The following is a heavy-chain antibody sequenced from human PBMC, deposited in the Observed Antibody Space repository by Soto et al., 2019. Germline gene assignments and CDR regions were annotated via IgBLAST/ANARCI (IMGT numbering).Heavy chain of an antibody. Sequence: ETLSLTCTVSGASISSCFWTWIRQPAGKGLDWIGRISTSGTTNYNPSLKSRVTMSVDTSKNHFSLNLSSVTAADTAVYYCAREAGPDRWFDPWGQGTLVTVSS. CDR2: ISTSGTT. J-gene: IGHJ5*02. V-gene: IGHV4-4*07. CDR3: AREAGPDRWFDP. CDR1: GASISSCF. D-gene: IGHD6-19*01.